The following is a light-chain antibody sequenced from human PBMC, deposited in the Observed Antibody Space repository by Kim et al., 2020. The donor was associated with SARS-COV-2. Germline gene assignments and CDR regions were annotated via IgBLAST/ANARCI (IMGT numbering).Light chain of an antibody. CDR1: QSVTSN. CDR3: QQYNNWPPIT. Sequence: APGERATPSCRASQSVTSNVAWYQQKPGQAPRLLIYGASTRATGIPARFSGGGSGTEFTLTISSLQSEDFAVYYCQQYNNWPPITFGQGTRLEIK. J-gene: IGKJ5*01. CDR2: GAS. V-gene: IGKV3-15*01.